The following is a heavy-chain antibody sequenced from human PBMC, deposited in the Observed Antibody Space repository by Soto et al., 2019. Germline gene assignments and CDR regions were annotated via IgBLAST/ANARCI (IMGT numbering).Heavy chain of an antibody. CDR2: INHSGST. CDR3: ARGLRSLAAAGPSHRYYFDY. D-gene: IGHD6-13*01. V-gene: IGHV4-34*01. Sequence: SGTLSLTSAVCGGSFSGYYWSLIRQPPGKGLEWIGEINHSGSTNYNPSLKSRVTISVDTSKNQFSLKLSSVTAADTAVYYCARGLRSLAAAGPSHRYYFDYWGKGTLVTVSS. J-gene: IGHJ4*02. CDR1: GGSFSGYY.